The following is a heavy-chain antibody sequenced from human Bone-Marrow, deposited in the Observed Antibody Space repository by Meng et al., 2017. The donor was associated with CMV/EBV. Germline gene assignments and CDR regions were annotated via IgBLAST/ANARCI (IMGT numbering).Heavy chain of an antibody. CDR1: GFTFSSYA. V-gene: IGHV3-30*04. CDR3: AREGAVAGYFDY. Sequence: GESLKISCAASGFTFSSYAMHWVRQAPGKGLEWVAVISYDGSNKYYADSVKGRFTISRDNSKNTLYLQMNSLRAEDKAVYYCAREGAVAGYFDYWGQGTLVTVSS. D-gene: IGHD6-19*01. J-gene: IGHJ4*02. CDR2: ISYDGSNK.